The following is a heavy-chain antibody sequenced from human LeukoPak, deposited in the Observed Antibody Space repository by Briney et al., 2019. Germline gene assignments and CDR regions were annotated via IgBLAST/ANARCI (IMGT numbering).Heavy chain of an antibody. J-gene: IGHJ4*02. Sequence: PGGSLRLSCAASGFTFSSYGMYWVRQAPGKGLEWVAVISYDGRNTYYADSVKGRFTISRDNSKNTLYLQMNSLRAEDTAVYYCAKHREQWLILGYFDYWGQGALLTVSS. CDR1: GFTFSSYG. CDR2: ISYDGRNT. V-gene: IGHV3-30*18. D-gene: IGHD6-19*01. CDR3: AKHREQWLILGYFDY.